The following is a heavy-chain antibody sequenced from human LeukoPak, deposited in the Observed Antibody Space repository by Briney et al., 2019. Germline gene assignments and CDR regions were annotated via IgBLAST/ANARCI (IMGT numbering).Heavy chain of an antibody. CDR1: GFMFSSYW. Sequence: GGSLRLSCAASGFMFSSYWMSWVRQAPGKGLAYVAYINPDGSEKNCVDSVKGRFSISRDNAQNTLFLQMNSLRAEDTALYYCARHGDFCFDNWGQGTPVTVS. CDR3: ARHGDFCFDN. J-gene: IGHJ4*02. V-gene: IGHV3-7*03. CDR2: INPDGSEK. D-gene: IGHD4-17*01.